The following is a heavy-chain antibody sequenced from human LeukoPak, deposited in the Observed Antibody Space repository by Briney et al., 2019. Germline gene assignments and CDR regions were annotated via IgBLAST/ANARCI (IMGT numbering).Heavy chain of an antibody. J-gene: IGHJ4*02. D-gene: IGHD6-13*01. V-gene: IGHV1-3*02. CDR1: GYTFTSYA. Sequence: GASVKVSCKASGYTFTSYAMHWVRQAPGQRLEWMGWSNAGNGNTKYSQEFQGRVTMPRDTSTSTVYMELSSLRSEDTAVYYCARDRGSSSWYFDYWGQGTLVTVSS. CDR3: ARDRGSSSWYFDY. CDR2: SNAGNGNT.